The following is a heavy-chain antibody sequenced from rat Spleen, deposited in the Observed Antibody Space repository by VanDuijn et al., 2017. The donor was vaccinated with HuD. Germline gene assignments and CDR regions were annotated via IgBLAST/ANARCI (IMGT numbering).Heavy chain of an antibody. J-gene: IGHJ3*01. CDR1: GFTFNDYW. CDR3: ARLGGLRNWFAY. V-gene: IGHV5-31*01. Sequence: EVQLVESGGGLVQPGRSLKLSCVASGFTFNDYWMTWIRQAPGKGLEWVASITNTGGTPYYLGSVKGRFTISRDNAKSTLYLQMDSLRSEDTATYFCARLGGLRNWFAYWGQGTLVTVSS. CDR2: ITNTGGTP. D-gene: IGHD4-3*01.